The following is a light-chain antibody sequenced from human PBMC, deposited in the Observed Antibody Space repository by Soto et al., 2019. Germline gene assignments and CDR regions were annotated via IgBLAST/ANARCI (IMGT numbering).Light chain of an antibody. CDR2: DVS. CDR3: SSYTSSNSYV. J-gene: IGLJ1*01. CDR1: SSDVGGYKY. V-gene: IGLV2-14*03. Sequence: ALTQPASVSGSPGQSIAISCTGSSSDVGGYKYVSWYQQHPGKAPKLMIYDVSNRPSGVSDRFSGSKSGNTASLTISGLQSEDEADYYCSSYTSSNSYVFGTGTEVTVL.